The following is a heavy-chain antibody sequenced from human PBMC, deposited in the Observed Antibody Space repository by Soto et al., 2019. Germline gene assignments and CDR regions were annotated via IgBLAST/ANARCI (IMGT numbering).Heavy chain of an antibody. CDR1: GFTFSGKT. D-gene: IGHD2-2*02. V-gene: IGHV3-30-3*01. Sequence: GGSLRLSCAASGFTFSGKTMYWVRQAPGKGLEWVALIAPDASQIYYADSVKGRFTISGDNSKSTLYLQMNSLRAEDTSLYLCATDIHATWLLNSWGQGTLVTVSS. CDR3: ATDIHATWLLNS. J-gene: IGHJ4*02. CDR2: IAPDASQI.